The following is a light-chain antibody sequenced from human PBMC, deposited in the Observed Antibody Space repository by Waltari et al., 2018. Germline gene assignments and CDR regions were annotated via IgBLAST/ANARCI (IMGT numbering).Light chain of an antibody. J-gene: IGLJ1*01. CDR1: KVGDKY. CDR3: QVWDSSAFYV. Sequence: SYELTQPPSVSVSPGQTASISCSGDKVGDKYVSWYQQKPGQSPVLVIYQDRKRPSGIPERFSGFNSGNTATLTISGTQAMDEADYYCQVWDSSAFYVFGTGTKVTVL. CDR2: QDR. V-gene: IGLV3-1*01.